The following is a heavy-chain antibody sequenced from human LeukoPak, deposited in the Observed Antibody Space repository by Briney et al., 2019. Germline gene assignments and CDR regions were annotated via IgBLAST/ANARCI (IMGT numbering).Heavy chain of an antibody. CDR1: GGYIITSGHY. CDR3: ARERSSSGGHNWFDP. J-gene: IGHJ5*02. Sequence: SETLSLTCTVSGGYIITSGHYWGWIRQPPGKGLEWIGSVCYTGVTSTNPFFRSRMSISVDTSKNQFFLNLTSVTAADAAVYYCARERSSSGGHNWFDPWGQGTLVTVSS. CDR2: VCYTGVT. D-gene: IGHD4-23*01. V-gene: IGHV4-39*07.